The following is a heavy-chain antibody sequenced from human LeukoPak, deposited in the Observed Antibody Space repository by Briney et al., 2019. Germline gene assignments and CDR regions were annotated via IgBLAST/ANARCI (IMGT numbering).Heavy chain of an antibody. CDR1: GFTFSSYA. J-gene: IGHJ4*02. CDR3: ARVSSSGWRNFDY. V-gene: IGHV3-53*01. CDR2: FYSGGST. Sequence: SGGSLRLSCAASGFTFSSYAMHWVRQAPGKGLEWVSVFYSGGSTYYADSVKGRFTISRDNSKNTLYLQMNSLRAEDTAVYYCARVSSSGWRNFDYWGQGTLVTVSS. D-gene: IGHD6-19*01.